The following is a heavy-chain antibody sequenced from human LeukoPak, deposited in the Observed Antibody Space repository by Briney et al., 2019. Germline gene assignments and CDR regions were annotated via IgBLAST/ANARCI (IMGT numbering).Heavy chain of an antibody. D-gene: IGHD1-14*01. CDR1: GFTLSSYA. Sequence: GGSLRLPCAASGFTLSSYAMSWVRQAPGKGLEWVSAISGSGGSTYYADSVKGRFTISRDNSKNTLYLQMNSLRAEDTAVYYCARLITTPKIVIPPRDYWGQGTLVTVSS. J-gene: IGHJ4*02. V-gene: IGHV3-23*01. CDR3: ARLITTPKIVIPPRDY. CDR2: ISGSGGST.